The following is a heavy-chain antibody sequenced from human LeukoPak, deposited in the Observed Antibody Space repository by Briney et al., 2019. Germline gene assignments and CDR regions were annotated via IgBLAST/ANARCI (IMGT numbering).Heavy chain of an antibody. J-gene: IGHJ6*03. CDR3: ASVTTARTYYYYYMDV. CDR2: INPNSGGT. Sequence: GASVKVSCKASGYTFTSYYMHWVRQAPGQGLEWMGWINPNSGGTNYAQKFQGRVTMTRDTSISTAYMELSRLRSDDTAVYYCASVTTARTYYYYYMDVWGKGTTVTVSS. V-gene: IGHV1-2*02. CDR1: GYTFTSYY. D-gene: IGHD3-22*01.